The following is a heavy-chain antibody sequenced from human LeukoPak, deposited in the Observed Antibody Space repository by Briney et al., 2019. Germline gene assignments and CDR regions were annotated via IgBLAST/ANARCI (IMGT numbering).Heavy chain of an antibody. CDR3: ARTRSRLGHFDY. CDR1: GYSISSNYY. J-gene: IGHJ4*02. Sequence: SETLSLTCTVSGYSISSNYYGGWIRQPPGKGLEWIGSIYHSGSPYYNPSPKGRVTISVDMSKNQFSLKLSSLTAADPAVYYCARTRSRLGHFDYWGQGTLVTVSS. D-gene: IGHD6-6*01. V-gene: IGHV4-38-2*02. CDR2: IYHSGSP.